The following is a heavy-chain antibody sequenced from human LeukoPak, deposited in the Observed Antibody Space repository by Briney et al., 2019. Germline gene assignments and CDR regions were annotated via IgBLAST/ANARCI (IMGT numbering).Heavy chain of an antibody. CDR1: GFTFSSYA. Sequence: GSLRLSCAASGFTFSSYAMSWIRQPPGKGLEWIGEINHSGSTNYNPSLKSRVTISVDTSKNQFSLKLSSVTAADTAVYYCARRLADYYGSGSYNRYFDYWGQGTLVTVSS. CDR2: INHSGST. V-gene: IGHV4-34*01. J-gene: IGHJ4*02. D-gene: IGHD3-10*01. CDR3: ARRLADYYGSGSYNRYFDY.